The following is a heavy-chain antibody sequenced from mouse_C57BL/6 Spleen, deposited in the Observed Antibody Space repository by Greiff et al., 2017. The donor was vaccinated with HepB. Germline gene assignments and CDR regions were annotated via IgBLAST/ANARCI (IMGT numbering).Heavy chain of an antibody. CDR3: ARGRDLLYAMDY. CDR2: IYPGDGDT. J-gene: IGHJ4*01. CDR1: GYAFSSSW. D-gene: IGHD2-10*01. V-gene: IGHV1-82*01. Sequence: ESGPELVKPGASVKISCKASGYAFSSSWMNWVKQRPGKGLEWIGRIYPGDGDTNYNGKFKGKATLTADKSSRPAYMQLSSLTSEDSAVYFCARGRDLLYAMDYWGQGTSVTVSS.